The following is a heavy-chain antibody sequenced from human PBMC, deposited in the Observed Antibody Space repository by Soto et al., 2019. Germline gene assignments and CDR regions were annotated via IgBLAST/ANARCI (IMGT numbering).Heavy chain of an antibody. V-gene: IGHV4-59*08. CDR2: IYYSGIT. D-gene: IGHD6-25*01. CDR3: ASPSGIAPAVWYFDL. J-gene: IGHJ2*01. Sequence: QVQLQESGPGLVRPSETLSLTCTVSGGSVTSHYWSWIRQPPGRGLEWIGFIYYSGITDSNPSLRSRVTLSLDTSKNQLSLRLSSVTAADTAVYYCASPSGIAPAVWYFDLWGRGTLVTVSS. CDR1: GGSVTSHY.